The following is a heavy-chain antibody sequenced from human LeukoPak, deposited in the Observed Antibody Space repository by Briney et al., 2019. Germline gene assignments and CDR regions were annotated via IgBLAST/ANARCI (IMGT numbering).Heavy chain of an antibody. CDR2: IRDDGSEK. Sequence: GGSLRLSCAASGFTFSDYWMLWVRQAPGKGPEGVANIRDDGSEKNYVDPVKGRFTISRDNAQMSLYLQMNSLRVDDTAVYYCATDRKAGSWDPRFDYGGQGTLVTVSS. J-gene: IGHJ4*02. CDR1: GFTFSDYW. D-gene: IGHD1-14*01. CDR3: ATDRKAGSWDPRFDY. V-gene: IGHV3-7*04.